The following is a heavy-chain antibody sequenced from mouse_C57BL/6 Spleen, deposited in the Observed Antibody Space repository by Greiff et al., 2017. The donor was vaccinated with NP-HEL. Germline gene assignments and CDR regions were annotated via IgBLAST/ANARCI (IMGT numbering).Heavy chain of an antibody. Sequence: QVQLKQSGPELVKPGASVKISCKASGYAFSSSWMNWVKQRPGKGLEWIGRIYPGDGDTNYNGKFKGKATLTADKSSSTAYMQLSSLTSEDSAVYFCAREDTVAVRGAMDYWGQGTSVTVSS. V-gene: IGHV1-82*01. J-gene: IGHJ4*01. CDR1: GYAFSSSW. CDR3: AREDTVAVRGAMDY. D-gene: IGHD1-1*01. CDR2: IYPGDGDT.